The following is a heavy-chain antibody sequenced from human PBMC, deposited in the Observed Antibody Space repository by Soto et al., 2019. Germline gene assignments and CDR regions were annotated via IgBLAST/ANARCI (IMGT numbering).Heavy chain of an antibody. Sequence: PSETLSLTCTVSGGSISSGDYYWSWIRQPPGKGLEWIGYIYYSGSTYYNPSLKSRVTISVDTSKNQFSLKLSSVTAADTAVYYCARKKLFDCSGGSCRRSVRKNWFDPWGQGTLVTVSS. V-gene: IGHV4-30-4*01. D-gene: IGHD2-15*01. CDR3: ARKKLFDCSGGSCRRSVRKNWFDP. CDR2: IYYSGST. J-gene: IGHJ5*02. CDR1: GGSISSGDYY.